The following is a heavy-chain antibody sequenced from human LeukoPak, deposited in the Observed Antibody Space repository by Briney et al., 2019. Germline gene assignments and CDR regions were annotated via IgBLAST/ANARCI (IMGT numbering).Heavy chain of an antibody. V-gene: IGHV3-23*01. CDR2: ISGSGGST. D-gene: IGHD6-13*01. CDR3: AKEWGHSSSWYEFDY. Sequence: GGSLRLSCAASGFTFSSYAMRWVRQAPGKGLEWVSAISGSGGSTYYADSVKGRFTISRDNSKNTLYLQMNSLRAEDTAVYYCAKEWGHSSSWYEFDYWGQGTLVTVSS. CDR1: GFTFSSYA. J-gene: IGHJ4*02.